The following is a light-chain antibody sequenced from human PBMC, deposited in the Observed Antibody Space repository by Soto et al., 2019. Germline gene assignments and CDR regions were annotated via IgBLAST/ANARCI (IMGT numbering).Light chain of an antibody. CDR3: AAWDYSLNGYV. CDR1: SSNIGSNT. Sequence: QSVLNQPPSTSAAPGQRAPISCSGSSSNIGSNTVNWYQQLPGTAPKLLIYKNNQRPSGVPDRFSGSKSGTSASLAISGLQSVYWADDYWAAWDYSLNGYVFGTGTIVTV. V-gene: IGLV1-44*01. CDR2: KNN. J-gene: IGLJ1*01.